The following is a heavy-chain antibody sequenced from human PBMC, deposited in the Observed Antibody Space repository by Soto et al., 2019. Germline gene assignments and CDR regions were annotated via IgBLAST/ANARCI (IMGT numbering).Heavy chain of an antibody. CDR3: ARDLSGYYYGMDV. CDR1: GGSFSGYF. V-gene: IGHV4-34*01. Sequence: SETLSLTCAVYGGSFSGYFWNWVRQPPGKGLEWIGEINHSGSTKYNPSLKSRVTLSVDTSKNQFSLRVFSVTAADTAVYYCARDLSGYYYGMDVWGQGTTGTGS. J-gene: IGHJ6*02. CDR2: INHSGST.